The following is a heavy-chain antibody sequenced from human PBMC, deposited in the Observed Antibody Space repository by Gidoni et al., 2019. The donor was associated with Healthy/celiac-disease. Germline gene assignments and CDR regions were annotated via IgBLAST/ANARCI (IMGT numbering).Heavy chain of an antibody. CDR3: ARESRHYSSDAFDV. J-gene: IGHJ3*01. Sequence: EVYLVESGVGLVQPGGSLSLSCAASGFTFRMYDMHWVRQATGKGLEWVSTIGTRGDASYADSVKGRFSISRENARNSLYLEMYSLRAGDTAVYYCARESRHYSSDAFDVWGQGTMVTVS. CDR1: GFTFRMYD. D-gene: IGHD3-10*01. V-gene: IGHV3-13*04. CDR2: IGTRGDA.